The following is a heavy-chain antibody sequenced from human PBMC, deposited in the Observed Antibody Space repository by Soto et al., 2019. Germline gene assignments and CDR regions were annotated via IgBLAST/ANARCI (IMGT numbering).Heavy chain of an antibody. CDR3: ARHADTDTYYYYYGMDA. D-gene: IGHD2-2*02. CDR2: IYYSGST. Sequence: SETLSLTCTVSGGSISSSSYYWGWIRQPPGKGLEWIGSIYYSGSTYYNPSLKSRVTISVDTSKNQFSLKLSSVTAADTAVYYCARHADTDTYYYYYGMDAWGQGTTVTVSS. CDR1: GGSISSSSYY. J-gene: IGHJ6*02. V-gene: IGHV4-39*01.